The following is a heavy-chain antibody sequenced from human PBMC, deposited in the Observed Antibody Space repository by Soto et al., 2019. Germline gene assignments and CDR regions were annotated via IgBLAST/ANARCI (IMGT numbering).Heavy chain of an antibody. CDR2: ISGSGGST. Sequence: GGSLRLSCAASGFTFSSYAMSWVRQAPGKGLEWVSAISGSGGSTYYADSVKGRFTISRDNAKNSLFLQMNSLRAEDTAVYYCARASKKYTSGWYFSYWGQGTLVTVSS. CDR1: GFTFSSYA. V-gene: IGHV3-23*01. CDR3: ARASKKYTSGWYFSY. D-gene: IGHD6-19*01. J-gene: IGHJ4*02.